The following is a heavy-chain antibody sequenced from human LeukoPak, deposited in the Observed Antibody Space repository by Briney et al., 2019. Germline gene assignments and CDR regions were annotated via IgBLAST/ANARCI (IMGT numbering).Heavy chain of an antibody. CDR2: IKQDGSEK. CDR1: GFTFSRYW. D-gene: IGHD1-26*01. CDR3: ARDRVEGAADY. Sequence: GGSLRLPCAASGFTFSRYWMSWVRQAPGKGLEWVANIKQDGSEKYYVDSVKGRFTISRDNANNSLYLQMNSLRVEDTAVYYCARDRVEGAADYWGQGILVTVSS. V-gene: IGHV3-7*01. J-gene: IGHJ4*02.